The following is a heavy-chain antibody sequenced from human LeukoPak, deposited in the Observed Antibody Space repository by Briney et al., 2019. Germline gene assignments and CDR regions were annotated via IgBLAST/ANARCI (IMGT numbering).Heavy chain of an antibody. D-gene: IGHD5-24*01. J-gene: IGHJ4*02. CDR3: AQMPDGYNGVVDY. V-gene: IGHV1-69*05. CDR1: GGTFSSYA. Sequence: SVKVSCKASGGTFSSYAISWVRQAPAQGLEWMGRIIPIFGTANYAQKFQGRVTITTDQSTSTAYMELSSLRSEDTAVYYCAQMPDGYNGVVDYWGEGTLVTGSS. CDR2: IIPIFGTA.